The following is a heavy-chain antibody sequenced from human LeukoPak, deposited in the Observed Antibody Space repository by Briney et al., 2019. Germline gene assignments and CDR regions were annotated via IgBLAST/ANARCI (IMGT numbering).Heavy chain of an antibody. D-gene: IGHD3-22*01. CDR2: ITGRGDST. CDR1: GLVVSDSY. V-gene: IGHV3-23*01. CDR3: AKGRITMIVDDWYFDL. Sequence: GGSLRLSCVPSGLVVSDSYLSWVRQAPGKGLEWVSAITGRGDSTYYADFVKGRFTVSRDNSKRTLYLQMNSLRAEDTAVYYCAKGRITMIVDDWYFDLWGRGTLVTVSS. J-gene: IGHJ2*01.